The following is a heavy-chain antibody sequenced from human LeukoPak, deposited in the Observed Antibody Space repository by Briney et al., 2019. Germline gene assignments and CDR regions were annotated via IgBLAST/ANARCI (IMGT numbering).Heavy chain of an antibody. CDR1: GFSLSTSGMC. J-gene: IGHJ4*02. V-gene: IGHV2-5*08. D-gene: IGHD2-15*01. CDR3: AHLHGGYCSGISCYFDY. Sequence: SGPTLVNPTQTLTLTCTFSGFSLSTSGMCVSWIRQPPGKALGWLALIYWDDDIQYSPSLKNRLTVTKDTSKNQVVLTMTNMDPVDTATYYCAHLHGGYCSGISCYFDYWGQGTLVTVSS. CDR2: IYWDDDI.